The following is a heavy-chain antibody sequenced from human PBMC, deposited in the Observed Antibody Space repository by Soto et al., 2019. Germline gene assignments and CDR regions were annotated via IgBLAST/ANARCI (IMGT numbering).Heavy chain of an antibody. CDR2: ISYDGSNK. CDR1: GFTFSSYG. Sequence: GGSLRLSCAASGFTFSSYGMHWVRQAPGKGLEWVAVISYDGSNKYYADSVKGRFTISRDNSKNTLYLQMNSLRAEDTAEYYCAKEPSSGWYWAIYWFDPWGQGT. V-gene: IGHV3-30*18. J-gene: IGHJ5*02. D-gene: IGHD6-19*01. CDR3: AKEPSSGWYWAIYWFDP.